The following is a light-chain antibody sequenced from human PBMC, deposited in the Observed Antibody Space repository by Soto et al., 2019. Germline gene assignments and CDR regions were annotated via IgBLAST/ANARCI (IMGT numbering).Light chain of an antibody. Sequence: SYELTQPPSVSVSPGQTASITCSGDKLGHKYVSWYQQKPGLSPALVIYRDFKRPSGVPERFSGSNSGNTATLTISGTQAMDEADYYCQAWDSSRVFGGGTKLTVL. CDR3: QAWDSSRV. CDR2: RDF. J-gene: IGLJ2*01. V-gene: IGLV3-1*01. CDR1: KLGHKY.